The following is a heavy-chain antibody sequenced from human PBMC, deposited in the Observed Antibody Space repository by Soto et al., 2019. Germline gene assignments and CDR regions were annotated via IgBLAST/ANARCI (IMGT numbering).Heavy chain of an antibody. D-gene: IGHD2-2*01. CDR3: ARGGTSGWLKGAYDV. Sequence: QVQLVQSGAEVKKPGSSVKVSCKASGGTLNKHAITWVRRAPGQGLEWLGGIIPMFGIPNYPQKFQGRVTITADESTNTSHMELHSLTSDDTDVYYCARGGTSGWLKGAYDVWGQGTMGTVSS. V-gene: IGHV1-69*01. CDR2: IIPMFGIP. J-gene: IGHJ3*01. CDR1: GGTLNKHA.